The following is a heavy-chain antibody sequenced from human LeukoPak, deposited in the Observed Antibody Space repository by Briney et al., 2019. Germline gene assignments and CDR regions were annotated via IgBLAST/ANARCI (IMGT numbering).Heavy chain of an antibody. CDR1: GFTFSSYA. V-gene: IGHV3-23*01. Sequence: PEGSLRLSCAASGFTFSSYAMSWVRQAPGKGLEWVSAISGSGGSTYYADSVKGRFTISRDNSKNTLYLQMNSLRAEDTAVYYCAKDTFSGWQHSFDYWGQGTLVTVSS. J-gene: IGHJ4*02. CDR2: ISGSGGST. D-gene: IGHD6-19*01. CDR3: AKDTFSGWQHSFDY.